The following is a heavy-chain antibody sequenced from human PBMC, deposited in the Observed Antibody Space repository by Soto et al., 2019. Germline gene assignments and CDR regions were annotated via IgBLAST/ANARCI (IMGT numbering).Heavy chain of an antibody. J-gene: IGHJ4*02. CDR2: INHSGST. CDR1: GGSFSGYY. CDR3: ASSFYDSSGYYYDPFDY. Sequence: QVQLQQWGAGLLKPSETLSLTCAVYGGSFSGYYWSWIRQPPGKGLEWLGEINHSGSTNYNPSLRSRVTISVDTSKNQFSLKLSSVTDADTAVYYCASSFYDSSGYYYDPFDYWGQGTLVTVSS. V-gene: IGHV4-34*01. D-gene: IGHD3-22*01.